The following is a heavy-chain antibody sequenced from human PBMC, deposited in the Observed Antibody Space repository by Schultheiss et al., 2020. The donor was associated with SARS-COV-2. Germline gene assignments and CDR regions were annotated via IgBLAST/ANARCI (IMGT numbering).Heavy chain of an antibody. CDR3: GRDYYDSSGAGGMDV. CDR1: GGSISSTTYY. D-gene: IGHD3-22*01. J-gene: IGHJ6*02. V-gene: IGHV4-39*02. CDR2: MDYNGHS. Sequence: TLSLTCTVSGGSISSTTYYWGWIRQPPGKGLEWVGNMDYNGHSFYNPSLKSRITIPVDTSKNQFSLKLNSVTAADTAVYYCGRDYYDSSGAGGMDVWGQGTTVTVSS.